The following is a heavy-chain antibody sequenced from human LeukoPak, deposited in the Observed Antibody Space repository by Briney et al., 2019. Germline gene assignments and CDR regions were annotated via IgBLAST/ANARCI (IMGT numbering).Heavy chain of an antibody. D-gene: IGHD3-10*01. CDR2: IRSDGNKK. V-gene: IGHV3-30*02. J-gene: IGHJ4*02. CDR3: AKDLGAYYYGSVLDY. CDR1: GFTFSRSG. Sequence: GGSLRLSCAASGFTFSRSGMHWVRQAPGKGLEWVAFIRSDGNKKYYGDSVKGRFTISRDISENTLSLQINNLRPEDTAVYYCAKDLGAYYYGSVLDYWGQGTLVTVSS.